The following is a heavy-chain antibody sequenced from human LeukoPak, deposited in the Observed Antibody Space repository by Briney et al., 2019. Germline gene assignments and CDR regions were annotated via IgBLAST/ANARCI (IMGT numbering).Heavy chain of an antibody. CDR3: ARSSNKRFDY. CDR2: ISSSESTI. J-gene: IGHJ4*02. D-gene: IGHD1/OR15-1a*01. Sequence: PGGSLRLSCTASGFAFSTYSINWVRQAPGKGLEWVSYISSSESTIYYADSVKGRFTISRDNAKNSLYLQISGLRDGDTAVYYCARSSNKRFDYWGRGTLVTVSS. V-gene: IGHV3-48*02. CDR1: GFAFSTYS.